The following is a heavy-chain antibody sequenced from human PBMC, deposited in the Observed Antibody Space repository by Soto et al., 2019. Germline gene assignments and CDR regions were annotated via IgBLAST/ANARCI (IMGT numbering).Heavy chain of an antibody. CDR1: GGYISSSRYC. V-gene: IGHV4-39*01. J-gene: IGHJ4*02. D-gene: IGHD1-20*01. Sequence: SETLSLTCTVAGGYISSSRYCLSWIRQPPGKGLEWIGSIYYSGSTYYNPSLKSRVTISVDTSKNQFSLKLSSVTAADTAVYYCARQGTNNWNQGGAFDYWGQGTLVTVSS. CDR2: IYYSGST. CDR3: ARQGTNNWNQGGAFDY.